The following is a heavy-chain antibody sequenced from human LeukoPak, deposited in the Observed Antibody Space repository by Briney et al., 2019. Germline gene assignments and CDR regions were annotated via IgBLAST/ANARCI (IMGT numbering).Heavy chain of an antibody. Sequence: SETLSLTCTVAGYSISSGYYWGWIRQHPGKGLEWIGSIYHSGSTYYNPSLKSRVTISVDTSKNQFSLKLSSVTAADTAVYYCASGVIGNYFDYWGQGTLVTVSS. CDR3: ASGVIGNYFDY. V-gene: IGHV4-38-2*02. J-gene: IGHJ4*02. CDR1: GYSISSGYY. CDR2: IYHSGST. D-gene: IGHD3-22*01.